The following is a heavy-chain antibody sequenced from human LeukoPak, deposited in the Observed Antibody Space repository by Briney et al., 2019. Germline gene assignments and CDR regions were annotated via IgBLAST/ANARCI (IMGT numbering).Heavy chain of an antibody. CDR1: GFTFSSYA. CDR2: ISGSGGST. CDR3: AKGGLRWDYYFDY. D-gene: IGHD4-23*01. V-gene: IGHV3-23*01. J-gene: IGHJ4*02. Sequence: GGSLRLSCAASGFTFSSYAMSWVCQAPGKGLEWVSAISGSGGSTYYADSVKGRFTISRDNSKNTLYLQMNSLRAEDTAVYYCAKGGLRWDYYFDYWGQGTLVTVSS.